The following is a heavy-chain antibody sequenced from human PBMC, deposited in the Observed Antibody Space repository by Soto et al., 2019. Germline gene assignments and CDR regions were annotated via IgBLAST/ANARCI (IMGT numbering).Heavy chain of an antibody. D-gene: IGHD2-2*01. Sequence: EVQLLESGGGLVKPGGSLRLSCAASGFTFSSYAMSWVRQAPGKGLEWVSAISGSGGSTDYAESVKGRFTISRDNSKNTVYLQRNSLRAEDTAVYYCAKDPAAIPRGAFDIWGQGTLVTVSS. V-gene: IGHV3-23*01. CDR2: ISGSGGST. J-gene: IGHJ3*02. CDR1: GFTFSSYA. CDR3: AKDPAAIPRGAFDI.